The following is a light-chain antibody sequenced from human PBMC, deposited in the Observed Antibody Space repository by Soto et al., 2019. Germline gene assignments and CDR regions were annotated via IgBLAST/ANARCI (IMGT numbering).Light chain of an antibody. Sequence: DRVMTQSPVTLSVSPGETATLSCRASQSVSGNLAWLQQKHGQAPRLLIFGASTRATGVPARFSGSGSGTDFTLTISSLESEDSSVYYCQQSYRWPYSFGQWTRVDIK. CDR1: QSVSGN. J-gene: IGKJ2*01. CDR3: QQSYRWPYS. V-gene: IGKV3-15*01. CDR2: GAS.